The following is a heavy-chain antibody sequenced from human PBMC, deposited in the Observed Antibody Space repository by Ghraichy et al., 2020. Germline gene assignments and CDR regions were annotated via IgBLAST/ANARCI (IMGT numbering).Heavy chain of an antibody. CDR2: ISGSGVST. J-gene: IGHJ4*02. D-gene: IGHD2-15*01. Sequence: GGSLRLSCAASGFTFSSYAMTWVRQAPGKGLEWVSSISGSGVSTYYADSVKGRFTISRDNSKNTLFLQMNGLRAEDTAVYYCAKGYCSSGSCYPGDWGQGTLVTVSS. CDR3: AKGYCSSGSCYPGD. V-gene: IGHV3-23*01. CDR1: GFTFSSYA.